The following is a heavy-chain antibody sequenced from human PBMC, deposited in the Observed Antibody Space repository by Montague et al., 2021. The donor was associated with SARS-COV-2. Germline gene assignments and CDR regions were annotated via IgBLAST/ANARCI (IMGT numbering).Heavy chain of an antibody. J-gene: IGHJ6*02. D-gene: IGHD4-11*01. CDR1: GGSIRYYY. V-gene: IGHV4-59*01. CDR2: IYYSRST. Sequence: SETLSLTCAVSGGSIRYYYWTWMLQSPGKERQGIGWIYYSRSTNSNPSLESRVTISVDTSKNQFSLNLTSVTAADPAVYYCARGEILTANSDYINHGMDVWGQGTTVTVS. CDR3: ARGEILTANSDYINHGMDV.